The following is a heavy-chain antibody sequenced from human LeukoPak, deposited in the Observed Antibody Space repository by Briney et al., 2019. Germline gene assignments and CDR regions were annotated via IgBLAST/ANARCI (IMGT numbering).Heavy chain of an antibody. D-gene: IGHD4-17*01. CDR1: GYTFTGYY. Sequence: ASVKVSCKASGYTFTGYYLHWVRQAPGQGLEWMGWINPNSGGTEYAQKFQGRVTMTRDTSISTAYMELSSLRSDDTAVYYCARGYGDLAFDYWGQGTLVIVSS. J-gene: IGHJ4*02. V-gene: IGHV1-2*02. CDR3: ARGYGDLAFDY. CDR2: INPNSGGT.